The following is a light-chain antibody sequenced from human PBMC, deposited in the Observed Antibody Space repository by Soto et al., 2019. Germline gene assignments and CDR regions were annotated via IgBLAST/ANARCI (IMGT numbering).Light chain of an antibody. Sequence: EIVLTQSPGTLSLSPGERATLSCRASQSVSSSYLAWYQQKPGQAPRLLIYGASSRATGIPDRFSGSGSGTDFTLTISRVEPEDFAVYYCQQYRTFGGGTKVEIK. CDR2: GAS. CDR1: QSVSSSY. V-gene: IGKV3-20*01. CDR3: QQYRT. J-gene: IGKJ4*01.